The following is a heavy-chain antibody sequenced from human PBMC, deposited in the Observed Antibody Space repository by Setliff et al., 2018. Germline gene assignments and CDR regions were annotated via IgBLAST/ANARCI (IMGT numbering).Heavy chain of an antibody. CDR3: ARHPPPPNYFDIGALDS. CDR2: IIAVLDIT. Sequence: SVKVSCKASGGPLNSYSFSWVRQAPGQGLEWMGRIIAVLDITRYSQKFQGRVTITADKSTGIIYMELTSLRSDDTAVYYCARHPPPPNYFDIGALDSWGQGTLVTVSS. CDR1: GGPLNSYS. D-gene: IGHD3-22*01. J-gene: IGHJ4*02. V-gene: IGHV1-69*02.